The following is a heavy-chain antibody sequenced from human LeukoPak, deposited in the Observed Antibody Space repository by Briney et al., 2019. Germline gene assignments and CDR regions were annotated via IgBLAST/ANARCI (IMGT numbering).Heavy chain of an antibody. V-gene: IGHV1-18*01. J-gene: IGHJ4*01. D-gene: IGHD1-1*01. CDR1: GYTFSNYG. CDR2: ITAYNGNR. Sequence: EASVKFSCKTSGYTFSNYGISWVRQDPGQGLEWMGWITAYNGNRLYAQRFQGRITLTTDTSTRTSYMELRSLEYDDTAIYYCARDNDKVVDHWGQGTLVTVSS. CDR3: ARDNDKVVDH.